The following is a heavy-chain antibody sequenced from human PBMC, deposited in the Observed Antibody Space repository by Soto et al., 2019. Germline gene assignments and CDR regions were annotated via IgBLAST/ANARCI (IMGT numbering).Heavy chain of an antibody. CDR2: MYYSGST. V-gene: IGHV4-59*01. D-gene: IGHD5-18*01. Sequence: QVQLQESGPGLVKPSETLSLTCTVSGGSISSYYWSWIRQPPGKGLEWIGYMYYSGSTNYNPSLKSRVTISVDTSKNQFSLKLTSVTAADKAVYYCARTLYSYGPRFDYWRQGTLVTVSS. CDR1: GGSISSYY. J-gene: IGHJ4*02. CDR3: ARTLYSYGPRFDY.